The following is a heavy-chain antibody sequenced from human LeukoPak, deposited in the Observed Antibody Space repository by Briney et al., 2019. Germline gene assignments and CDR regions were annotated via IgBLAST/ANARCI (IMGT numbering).Heavy chain of an antibody. J-gene: IGHJ3*02. V-gene: IGHV4-31*03. CDR2: IYYSGSA. D-gene: IGHD4-4*01. CDR3: ARDFYSNYVGAFDI. Sequence: SQTLSLTCTVSGGSISSGGYYWSWIRQHPGKGLEWIGYIYYSGSAYYNPSLKSRVTISVDTSKNQSSLKLSSVTAADTAVYYCARDFYSNYVGAFDIWGQGTMVTVSS. CDR1: GGSISSGGYY.